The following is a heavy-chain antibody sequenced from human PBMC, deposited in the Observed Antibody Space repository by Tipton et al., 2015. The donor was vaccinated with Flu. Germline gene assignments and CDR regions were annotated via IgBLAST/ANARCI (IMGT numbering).Heavy chain of an antibody. CDR1: GFTVSTNY. J-gene: IGHJ1*01. CDR3: AKWTYYSDSTPN. Sequence: SLRLSCAVSGFTVSTNYMTWVRQAPGKGLEWVSTISGSSDSTHYADSVKGRFTISRDNSKNAVFLQMNSLRAEDTAVYYCAKWTYYSDSTPNWGQGTLVTVS. CDR2: ISGSSDST. V-gene: IGHV3-23*01. D-gene: IGHD3-22*01.